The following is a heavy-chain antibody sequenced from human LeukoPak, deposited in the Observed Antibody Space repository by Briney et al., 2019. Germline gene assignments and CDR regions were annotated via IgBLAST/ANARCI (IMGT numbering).Heavy chain of an antibody. J-gene: IGHJ3*02. CDR2: INHSGST. V-gene: IGHV4-34*01. Sequence: SETLSLTCAVYGGSFSGYYWSWIRQPPGKGLEWIGEINHSGSTNYNPSLKSRVTITVDTSKNQFSLKLGSVTAADTAVYYCARDLDSSGWYDRGGDAFDIWGQGTMVTVSS. D-gene: IGHD6-19*01. CDR3: ARDLDSSGWYDRGGDAFDI. CDR1: GGSFSGYY.